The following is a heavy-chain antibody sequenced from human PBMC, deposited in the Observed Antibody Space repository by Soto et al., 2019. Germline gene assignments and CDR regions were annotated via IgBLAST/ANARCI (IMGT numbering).Heavy chain of an antibody. V-gene: IGHV4-34*01. CDR3: GRVGEGATSLVSYYYGMDV. CDR1: GGTFSGYY. D-gene: IGHD1-26*01. CDR2: INHSGST. J-gene: IGHJ6*02. Sequence: SETLSLTSAVYGGTFSGYYWSWIRQPPGKGLEWIGEINHSGSTNYNPSLKSRVTISVDTSKNQFSLKLSSVTAADTAVYYCGRVGEGATSLVSYYYGMDVWGQGTTVTVSS.